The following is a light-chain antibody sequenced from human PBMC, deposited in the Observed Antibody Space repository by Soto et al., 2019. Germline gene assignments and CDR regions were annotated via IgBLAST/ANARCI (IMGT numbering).Light chain of an antibody. CDR3: QQSYSKPWT. Sequence: DIQMTQSPSSLSASVGDRVTITCQASQDIKKFLSWFQQKPGKAPKLLINDASNLQTGVPPRFGGSGSGTDFTLTISSLQPEDFAIYYCQQSYSKPWTFGQGTKVE. CDR1: QDIKKF. J-gene: IGKJ1*01. V-gene: IGKV1-39*01. CDR2: DAS.